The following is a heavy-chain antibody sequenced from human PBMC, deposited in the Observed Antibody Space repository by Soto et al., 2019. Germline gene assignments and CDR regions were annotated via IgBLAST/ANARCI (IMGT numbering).Heavy chain of an antibody. J-gene: IGHJ4*02. D-gene: IGHD2-15*01. V-gene: IGHV2-5*02. CDR1: GFSLSTSGVG. CDR2: IYWDDEK. CDR3: AHSPLGQLLLYFDF. Sequence: QINLKESGPTLVKPTQTLTLTCTFSGFSLSTSGVGVGWIRQPPGKALEWLALIYWDDEKRYSPSLKNRLTITKDTSNNQVVLTMTNMDPVDTATYFCAHSPLGQLLLYFDFWGQGTLVTVSS.